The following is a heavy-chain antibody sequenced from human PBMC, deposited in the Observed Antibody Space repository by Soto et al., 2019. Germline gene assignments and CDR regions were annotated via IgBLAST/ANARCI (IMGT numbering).Heavy chain of an antibody. CDR2: IIPIFGTA. D-gene: IGHD2-2*01. CDR1: GGTFSSYA. V-gene: IGHV1-69*13. CDR3: ASRERYRLRMMRDASWFDP. J-gene: IGHJ5*02. Sequence: SVKVSCKASGGTFSSYAISWVRQAPGQGLEWMGGIIPIFGTANYAQKFQGRVTITADESTSTAYMELSSLRSEDTAVYYCASRERYRLRMMRDASWFDPWGQGTLVTVSS.